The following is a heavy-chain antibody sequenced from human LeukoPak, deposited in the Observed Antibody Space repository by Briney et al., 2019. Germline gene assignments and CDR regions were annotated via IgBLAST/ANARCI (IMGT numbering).Heavy chain of an antibody. CDR3: ARTDSSGYYGHY. D-gene: IGHD3-22*01. V-gene: IGHV4-31*01. J-gene: IGHJ4*02. CDR1: GGSISSGGYY. CDR2: IYSSGST. Sequence: SETLSLTCTVSGGSISSGGYYWSWIRQHPGKVLEWIVYIYSSGSTYYSPSLKSQLTISLDTSKNQFSLKLSSVTAADTAVYYCARTDSSGYYGHYWGQGTLVTVSS.